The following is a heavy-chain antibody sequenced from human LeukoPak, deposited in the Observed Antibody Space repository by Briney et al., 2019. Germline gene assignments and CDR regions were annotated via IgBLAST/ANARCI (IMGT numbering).Heavy chain of an antibody. Sequence: GGSLRLSCAASGFTFNRYSMNWVRQAPGKGLEWVSSISSSSSYIYYADSVRGRFTISRDNAKNSLYLQMNSLRAEDTAVYYCAELGITMIGGVWGKGTTVTISS. CDR3: AELGITMIGGV. CDR2: ISSSSSYI. V-gene: IGHV3-21*01. CDR1: GFTFNRYS. D-gene: IGHD3-10*02. J-gene: IGHJ6*04.